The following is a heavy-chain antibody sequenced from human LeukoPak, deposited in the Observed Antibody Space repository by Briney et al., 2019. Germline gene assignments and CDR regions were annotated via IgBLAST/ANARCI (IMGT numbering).Heavy chain of an antibody. CDR2: IISSGSTI. J-gene: IGHJ5*02. V-gene: IGHV3-11*04. CDR3: AREPSRSGYYGTPNWFDP. CDR1: GFSFSDYY. Sequence: GGSLRLSCAASGFSFSDYYTSWIRHAPGEGREWVSYIISSGSTIYYADSVKGIFTISRDNAKNSLYLQMNSLRAEDTAVYYCAREPSRSGYYGTPNWFDPWGQGTLVTVSS. D-gene: IGHD3-3*01.